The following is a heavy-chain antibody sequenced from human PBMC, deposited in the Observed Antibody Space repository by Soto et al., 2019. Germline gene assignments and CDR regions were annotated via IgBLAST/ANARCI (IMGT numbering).Heavy chain of an antibody. CDR1: GFTFSRFE. CDR2: ISSSGSTA. D-gene: IGHD3-10*01. V-gene: IGHV3-48*03. Sequence: PGGSLRFSCAASGFTFSRFELHWVRQAPGKGLEWISYISSSGSTAYYASSVEGRFTISRDNANNSVYLQMDSLRAENTALYYCTRAAWFPYLSFYWGQGALVTV. J-gene: IGHJ4*02. CDR3: TRAAWFPYLSFY.